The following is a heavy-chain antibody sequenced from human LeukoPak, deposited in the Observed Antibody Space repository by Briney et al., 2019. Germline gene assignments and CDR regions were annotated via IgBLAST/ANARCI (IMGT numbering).Heavy chain of an antibody. V-gene: IGHV1-18*01. Sequence: ASVKVSCKASGYTFTDYGISWVRQAPGQGLEWMGWISAYNVNTNYAQKLQGRVTMTTDTSTSTAYMELRSLRSDDTAVYYCARDQDYDTLSGYYYFDNWGQGTLVTVTS. CDR1: GYTFTDYG. J-gene: IGHJ4*02. CDR3: ARDQDYDTLSGYYYFDN. CDR2: ISAYNVNT. D-gene: IGHD3-9*01.